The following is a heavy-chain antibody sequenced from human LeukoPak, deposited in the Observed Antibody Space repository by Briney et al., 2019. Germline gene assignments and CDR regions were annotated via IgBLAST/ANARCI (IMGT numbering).Heavy chain of an antibody. D-gene: IGHD2-21*02. CDR3: TKDTSASLAYSGGDCFQELDY. CDR1: GFTFSNAW. V-gene: IGHV3-15*07. J-gene: IGHJ4*02. Sequence: GGSLRLSCAASGFTFSNAWMNWVRQAAGKGLEWVGRIKSKTDGGTTDYAAPVKGRFTISRDDSKNTLYLQMNSLKTEDTAVYYCTKDTSASLAYSGGDCFQELDYWGQGTLVTVSS. CDR2: IKSKTDGGTT.